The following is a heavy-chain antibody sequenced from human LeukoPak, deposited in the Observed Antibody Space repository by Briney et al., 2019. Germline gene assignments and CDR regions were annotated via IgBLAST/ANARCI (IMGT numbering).Heavy chain of an antibody. Sequence: PGGSLRLSCAASGFTFSSYEMNWVRQAPGKRLEWVSYISSSGTIIYYADSVKGRLTISRDNAKNSLYLQMNSLRAEDTAVYYCARSSDKPGAFDIWGQGTMVTVSS. CDR3: ARSSDKPGAFDI. V-gene: IGHV3-48*03. J-gene: IGHJ3*02. D-gene: IGHD1-14*01. CDR2: ISSSGTII. CDR1: GFTFSSYE.